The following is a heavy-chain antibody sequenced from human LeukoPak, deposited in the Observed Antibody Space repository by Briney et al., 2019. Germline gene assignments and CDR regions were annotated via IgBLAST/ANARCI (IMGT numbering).Heavy chain of an antibody. J-gene: IGHJ4*02. CDR1: GFTFSSYW. CDR3: ARAGLLWFGELPGQFDY. V-gene: IGHV3-7*01. CDR2: IKQGGSEK. Sequence: GGSLRLSCAASGFTFSSYWMSWVRQAPGKGLEWVANIKQGGSEKYYVDSVKGRFTISRDNAKNSLYLQMNSLRAEDTAVYYCARAGLLWFGELPGQFDYWGQGTLVTVSS. D-gene: IGHD3-10*01.